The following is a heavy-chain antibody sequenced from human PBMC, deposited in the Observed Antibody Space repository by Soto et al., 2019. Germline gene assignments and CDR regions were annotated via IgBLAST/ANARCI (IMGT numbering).Heavy chain of an antibody. CDR1: GFSLSTSGVG. CDR3: YYGMDV. J-gene: IGHJ6*02. Sequence: SAPTLVNPTQTLPLTCSFSGFSLSTSGVGVGWIRQSPGKALEWLALIYWRGDEHYRPSLKSRLSIIKDTSKNHVVLIMTDMDPVDTAKYYYYYGMDVWGQGTTVTVSS. CDR2: IYWRGDE. V-gene: IGHV2-5*01.